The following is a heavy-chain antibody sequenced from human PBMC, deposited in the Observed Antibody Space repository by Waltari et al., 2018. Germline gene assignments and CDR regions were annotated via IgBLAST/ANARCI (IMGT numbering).Heavy chain of an antibody. Sequence: EVQLVESGGGLVQPGGSQGLSCAASGCTCSSYEMNWVRQAPGKGLEWVSYISSSGSTKYYADSVKGRLIISRDNAKNSLYLQMNSLRAEDTAVYYCARGTRVGRNGMDVWGQGTTVTVSS. CDR3: ARGTRVGRNGMDV. J-gene: IGHJ6*02. CDR2: ISSSGSTK. V-gene: IGHV3-48*03. CDR1: GCTCSSYE. D-gene: IGHD2-15*01.